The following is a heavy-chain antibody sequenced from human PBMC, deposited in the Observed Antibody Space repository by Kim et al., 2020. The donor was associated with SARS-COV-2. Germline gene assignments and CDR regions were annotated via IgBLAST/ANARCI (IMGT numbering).Heavy chain of an antibody. CDR1: GGSFSGYY. CDR2: INHSGST. V-gene: IGHV4-34*01. CDR3: ARGFRLGYSNALYGMAV. J-gene: IGHJ6*01. Sequence: SETLSLTCAVYGGSFSGYYWSWIRQPPGKGLEWIGEINHSGSTNYNPSLKSRVTISVDTSKNQFSLKLSSVTAADTAVYYCARGFRLGYSNALYGMAVWG. D-gene: IGHD4-4*01.